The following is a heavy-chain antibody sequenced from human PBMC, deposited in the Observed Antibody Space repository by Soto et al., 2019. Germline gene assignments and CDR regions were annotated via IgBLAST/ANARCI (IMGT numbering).Heavy chain of an antibody. Sequence: QVQLQQWGAGLLKPSETLSLTCAVYGGSFSGYYWSWIRQPPGKGLEWIGEINHSGSTNYNPSLKGRVTISVDTSKNQFSLKLSSVTAADTAVYYCARGRGSDGPVGEYFQHWGQGTLVTVSS. CDR2: INHSGST. J-gene: IGHJ1*01. D-gene: IGHD2-21*02. CDR1: GGSFSGYY. V-gene: IGHV4-34*01. CDR3: ARGRGSDGPVGEYFQH.